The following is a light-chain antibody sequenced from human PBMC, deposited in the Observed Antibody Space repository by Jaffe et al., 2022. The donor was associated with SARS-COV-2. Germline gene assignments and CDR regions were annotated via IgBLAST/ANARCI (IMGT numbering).Light chain of an antibody. J-gene: IGKJ2*01. Sequence: EIVMTQSPLSLPVTPGEPASISCRSSQSLLYSNGYNYLDWYLQKPGQSPQLLIYLGSNRASGVPDRFSGSGSGTDFTLKISRVEAADLGVYYCMQALQTPYTFGQGTKLGI. CDR2: LGS. CDR3: MQALQTPYT. V-gene: IGKV2-28*01. CDR1: QSLLYSNGYNY.